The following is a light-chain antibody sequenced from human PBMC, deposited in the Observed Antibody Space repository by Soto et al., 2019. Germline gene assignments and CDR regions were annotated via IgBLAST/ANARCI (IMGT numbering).Light chain of an antibody. CDR3: GSYRNSNIFV. J-gene: IGLJ1*01. CDR2: DVT. CDR1: SSDIGFYNY. Sequence: QSVLTQPASLSGSPGQSITISCAGTSSDIGFYNYVSWYQQHPGQAPKLIIYDVTHRPTGVSDRFSGSKSGSAAALTISGLQPADEADYYCGSYRNSNIFVFGTGTRSPS. V-gene: IGLV2-14*03.